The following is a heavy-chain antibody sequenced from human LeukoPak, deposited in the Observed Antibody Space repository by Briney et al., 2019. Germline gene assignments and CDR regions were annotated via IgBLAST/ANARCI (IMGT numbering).Heavy chain of an antibody. CDR2: INHSGST. V-gene: IGHV4-34*01. CDR3: ARGQADYYYDSSGAQYGMDV. J-gene: IGHJ6*02. Sequence: PSETLSLTCAVYGGSSSGYYWSWIRQPPGKGLEWIGEINHSGSTNYNPSLKSRVTISVDASKNQFSLKLSSVTAADTAVYYCARGQADYYYDSSGAQYGMDVWGQGTTVTVSS. D-gene: IGHD3-22*01. CDR1: GGSSSGYY.